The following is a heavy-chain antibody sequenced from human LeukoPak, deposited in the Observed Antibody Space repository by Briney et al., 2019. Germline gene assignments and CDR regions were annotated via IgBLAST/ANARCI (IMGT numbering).Heavy chain of an antibody. Sequence: GSLRLSCAASGFTFSSYSMNWVRQPPGKGQEWIGSIYYSGSTYYNPSLKSRVTISVDTSKNQFSLKLSSVTAADTAVYYCASAFSPRYCSSTSCVYYFDYWGQGTLVTVSS. D-gene: IGHD2-2*01. CDR1: GFTFSSYSMN. CDR3: ASAFSPRYCSSTSCVYYFDY. CDR2: IYYSGST. V-gene: IGHV4-39*01. J-gene: IGHJ4*02.